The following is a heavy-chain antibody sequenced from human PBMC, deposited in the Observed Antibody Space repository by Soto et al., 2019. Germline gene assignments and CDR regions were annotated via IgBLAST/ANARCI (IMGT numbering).Heavy chain of an antibody. V-gene: IGHV1-69*13. Sequence: SVKVSCKASGGTFSSYSISWVRQAPGQGLEWMGGIIPIFGTANYAQKYQGRVTITADESTSTAYMELSSLRSEDTAVYYCARGLQYYDFWSGPHTDYYYYGMDVWGQGTTVTVSS. CDR2: IIPIFGTA. CDR3: ARGLQYYDFWSGPHTDYYYYGMDV. D-gene: IGHD3-3*01. CDR1: GGTFSSYS. J-gene: IGHJ6*02.